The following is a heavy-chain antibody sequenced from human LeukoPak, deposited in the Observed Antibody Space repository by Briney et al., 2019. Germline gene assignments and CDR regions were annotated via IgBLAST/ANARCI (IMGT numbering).Heavy chain of an antibody. Sequence: GGSLRLSCAASGFTFSSYSMNWVHQAPGKGLEGVSSISSSSSYIYYAYSVKGRFTISRDNAKNSLYLQMNSLRAEDTAVYYCASLVMITFGKDYWGQGTLVTVSS. CDR2: ISSSSSYI. J-gene: IGHJ4*02. CDR3: ASLVMITFGKDY. CDR1: GFTFSSYS. V-gene: IGHV3-21*01. D-gene: IGHD3-16*01.